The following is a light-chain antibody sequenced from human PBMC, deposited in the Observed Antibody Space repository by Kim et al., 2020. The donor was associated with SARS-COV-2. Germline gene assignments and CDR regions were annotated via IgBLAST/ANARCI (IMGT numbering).Light chain of an antibody. Sequence: GKTVTISCTRSSDSIASNYVQWYQQRPGSSPTTVIYEDNQRPSGVPDRFSGSIDSSSNSASLTISGLKTEDEADYYCQSYDSNNWVFGGGTQLTVL. CDR3: QSYDSNNWV. J-gene: IGLJ3*02. CDR2: EDN. CDR1: SDSIASNY. V-gene: IGLV6-57*01.